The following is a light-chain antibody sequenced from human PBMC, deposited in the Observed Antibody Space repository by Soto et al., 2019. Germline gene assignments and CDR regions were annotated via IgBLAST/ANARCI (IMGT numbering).Light chain of an antibody. CDR2: EVS. J-gene: IGLJ2*01. V-gene: IGLV2-14*01. CDR3: SSYTSSSTLV. Sequence: QSVLTQPPSVSGAPGQRVTICCTGTSSDVGGYNYVSWYQQHPGKAPKLMIYEVSNRPSGVSNRFSGSKSGNTASLTISGLQAEDEADYYCSSYTSSSTLVFGGGTKLTVL. CDR1: SSDVGGYNY.